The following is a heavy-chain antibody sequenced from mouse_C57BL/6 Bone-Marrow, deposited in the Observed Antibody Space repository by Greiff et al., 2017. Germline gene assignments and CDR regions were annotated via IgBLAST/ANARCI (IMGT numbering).Heavy chain of an antibody. J-gene: IGHJ3*01. CDR2: IDPSDSYT. Sequence: VQLQQPGAELVKPGASVKLSCKASGYTFTSYWMQWVKQRPGQGLEWIGEIDPSDSYTNYNQKFKGKATLTVDPSSSTAYMQLSSLTSEDSAVYYCATRRSFAYWGQGTLVTVSA. CDR1: GYTFTSYW. CDR3: ATRRSFAY. V-gene: IGHV1-50*01.